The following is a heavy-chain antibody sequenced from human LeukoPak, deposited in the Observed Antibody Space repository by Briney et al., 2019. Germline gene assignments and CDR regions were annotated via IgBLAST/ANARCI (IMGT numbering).Heavy chain of an antibody. CDR2: IYYSGST. CDR1: GGSISSYY. Sequence: SETLSLTCTVSGGSISSYYWSWIRQPPGKGLEWIGYIYYSGSTNYNPSLKSRVTISVDTSKNQFSLKLSSVTAADTAVYYCARDLHDYGFDYWGQGTLVTVSS. D-gene: IGHD4-17*01. CDR3: ARDLHDYGFDY. V-gene: IGHV4-59*01. J-gene: IGHJ4*02.